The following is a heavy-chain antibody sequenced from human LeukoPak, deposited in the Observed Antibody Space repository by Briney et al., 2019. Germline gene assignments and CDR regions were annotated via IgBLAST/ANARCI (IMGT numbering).Heavy chain of an antibody. CDR3: ARGLFRAAAGLNPNFDY. V-gene: IGHV1-2*02. D-gene: IGHD6-13*01. CDR2: NXNSGGT. Sequence: NXNSGGTNYAQKFQGRVTMTRDTSISTAYMELSRLRSDDTAVYYCARGLFRAAAGLNPNFDYWGQGTLVTVSS. J-gene: IGHJ4*02.